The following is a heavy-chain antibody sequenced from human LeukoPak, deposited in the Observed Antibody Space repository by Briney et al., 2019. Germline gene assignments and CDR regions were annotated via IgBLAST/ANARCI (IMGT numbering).Heavy chain of an antibody. CDR3: AKDRIAARTFDP. D-gene: IGHD6-6*01. CDR2: ISGSGGST. CDR1: GFTFDDYG. J-gene: IGHJ5*02. V-gene: IGHV3-23*01. Sequence: PGGSLRLSCVASGFTFDDYGMSWVRQAPGKGLEWVSAISGSGGSTYYADSVKGRFTISRDNSKNTLYLQMNSLRAEDTAVYYCAKDRIAARTFDPWGQGTLVTVSS.